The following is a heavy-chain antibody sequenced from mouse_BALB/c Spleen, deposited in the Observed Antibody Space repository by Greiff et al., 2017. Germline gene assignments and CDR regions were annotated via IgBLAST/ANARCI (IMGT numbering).Heavy chain of an antibody. V-gene: IGHV1S22*01. D-gene: IGHD3-3*01. Sequence: LKQPGSELVRPGASVKLSCKASGYTFTSYWMHWVKQRPGQGLEWIGNIYPGSGSTNYDEKFKSKATLTVDTSSSTAYMQLSSLTSEDSAVYYCTGTRGFAYWGQGTLVTVSA. CDR1: GYTFTSYW. CDR3: TGTRGFAY. J-gene: IGHJ3*01. CDR2: IYPGSGST.